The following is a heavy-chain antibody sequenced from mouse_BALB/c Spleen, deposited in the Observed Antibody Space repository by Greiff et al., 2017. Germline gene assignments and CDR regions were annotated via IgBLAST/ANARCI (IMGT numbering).Heavy chain of an antibody. CDR3: ARDGTTSMDY. CDR2: IYPGSGST. V-gene: IGHV1S22*01. CDR1: GYTFTSYW. D-gene: IGHD1-1*01. J-gene: IGHJ4*01. Sequence: LQQPGSELVRPGASVKLSCKASGYTFTSYWMHWVKQRPGQGLEWIGNIYPGSGSTNYDEKFKSKATLTVDTSSSTAYMQLSSLTSEDSAVYYCARDGTTSMDYWGQGTSVTVSS.